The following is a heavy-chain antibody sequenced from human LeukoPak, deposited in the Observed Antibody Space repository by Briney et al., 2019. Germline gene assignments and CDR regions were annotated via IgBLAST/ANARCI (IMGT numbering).Heavy chain of an antibody. J-gene: IGHJ4*02. D-gene: IGHD6-19*01. CDR2: AFYTGNT. CDR1: GGSINGGVSY. V-gene: IGHV4-39*01. Sequence: SETLSLTCTVSGGSINGGVSYWGWIRQSPGKGLEWIGSAFYTGNTYYNPSLESRITIGVDTSRDQFTLKMKSVTASDTAAYFCASGRGQWLASRDWGQGILVTVSS. CDR3: ASGRGQWLASRD.